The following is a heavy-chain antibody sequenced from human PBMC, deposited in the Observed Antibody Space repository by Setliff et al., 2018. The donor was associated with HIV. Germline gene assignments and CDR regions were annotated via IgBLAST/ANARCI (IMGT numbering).Heavy chain of an antibody. CDR3: ARVGYNDDSGYPYNWFDP. CDR2: AHYSGSN. CDR1: GGSIRSYY. Sequence: SETLSLTCTVSGGSIRSYYWSWIRQPPGKGLEWLGHAHYSGSNKNNPSLRSRISMAVDTSKNKVSLKLSSVTAADTAVYYCARVGYNDDSGYPYNWFDPWGQGTLVTVSS. J-gene: IGHJ5*02. D-gene: IGHD3-22*01. V-gene: IGHV4-59*01.